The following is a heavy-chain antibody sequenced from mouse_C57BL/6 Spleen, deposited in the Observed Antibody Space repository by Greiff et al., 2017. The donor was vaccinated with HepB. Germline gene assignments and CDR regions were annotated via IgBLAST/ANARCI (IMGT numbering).Heavy chain of an antibody. CDR3: AREVTTGYYFDY. D-gene: IGHD2-2*01. V-gene: IGHV1-76*01. J-gene: IGHJ2*01. Sequence: VQVVESGAELVRPGASVKLSCKASGYTFTDYYINWVKQRPGQGLEWIARIYPGSGNTYYNEKFKGKATLTAEKSSSTAYMQLSSLTSEDSAVYFCAREVTTGYYFDYWGQGTTLTVSS. CDR1: GYTFTDYY. CDR2: IYPGSGNT.